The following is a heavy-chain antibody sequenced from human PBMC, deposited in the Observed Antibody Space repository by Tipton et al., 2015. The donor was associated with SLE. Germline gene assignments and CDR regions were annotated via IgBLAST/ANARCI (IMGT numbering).Heavy chain of an antibody. CDR3: ARQNQGYCSGGVSYRDADY. CDR1: GGSFSGYS. V-gene: IGHV4-34*01. Sequence: TLSLTCAVDGGSFSGYSWTWIRQSPGKGLEWIGEMHHSGITNYNPSLKSRVTISVDTSTNHCTLKMSSVTAADAAVYYCARQNQGYCSGGVSYRDADYWGPGPPVPVSS. J-gene: IGHJ4*02. CDR2: MHHSGIT. D-gene: IGHD2-15*01.